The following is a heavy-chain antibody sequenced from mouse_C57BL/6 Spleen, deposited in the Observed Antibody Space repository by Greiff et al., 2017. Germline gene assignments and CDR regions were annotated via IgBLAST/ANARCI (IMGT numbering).Heavy chain of an antibody. D-gene: IGHD2-2*01. CDR3: AKDYGYYYAMDY. J-gene: IGHJ4*01. Sequence: QVHVKQPGAELVRPGSSVKLSCKASGYTFTSYWMHWVKQRPIQGLEWIGNIDPSDSETHYNQKFKDKATLTVDKSSSTAYMQLSSLTSEDSAVYYCAKDYGYYYAMDYWGQGTSVTVSS. CDR1: GYTFTSYW. V-gene: IGHV1-52*01. CDR2: IDPSDSET.